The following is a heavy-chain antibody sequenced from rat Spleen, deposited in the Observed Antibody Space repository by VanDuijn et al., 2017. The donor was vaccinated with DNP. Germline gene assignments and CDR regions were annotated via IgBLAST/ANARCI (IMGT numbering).Heavy chain of an antibody. CDR3: ARITMGMTVFDY. CDR1: GYSITSNY. Sequence: EVQLQESGPGLVKPSQSLSLTCSVTGYSITSNYWGWIRKFPGNKMEWMGFISYSGSNSYTPSLKSRISITRDTSKNQFFLQLNSVTTEDTDTYSCARITMGMTVFDYWGQGVMVTGSS. D-gene: IGHD1-7*01. J-gene: IGHJ2*01. CDR2: ISYSGSN. V-gene: IGHV3-1*01.